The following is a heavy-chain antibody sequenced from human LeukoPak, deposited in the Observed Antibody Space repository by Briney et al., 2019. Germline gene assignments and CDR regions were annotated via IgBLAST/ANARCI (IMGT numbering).Heavy chain of an antibody. V-gene: IGHV3-30*18. J-gene: IGHJ4*02. CDR1: GFTFSNYG. Sequence: GGSLRLSCAASGFTFSNYGMHWVRQAPGKGLEWVAVVSYDGSNKYYADSVKGRFTISRDNSKNTLYLQMNSLRPEDTAVYYCAKDSYYGSGSYFYFDYWGQGTLVTVSS. CDR3: AKDSYYGSGSYFYFDY. D-gene: IGHD3-10*01. CDR2: VSYDGSNK.